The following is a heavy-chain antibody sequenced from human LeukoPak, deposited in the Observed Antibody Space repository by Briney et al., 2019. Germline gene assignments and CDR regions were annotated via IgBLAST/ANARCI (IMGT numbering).Heavy chain of an antibody. Sequence: SETLSLTCTVSGGSISSYYWSWIRQPAGKGLEWIGRIHTSGSTNYNPSLKSRVTTSVDTSKNQFSLKLRSVTAADTAVYYCARDTYYYDRDKYYRLDYWGQGALVTVSS. D-gene: IGHD3-22*01. CDR3: ARDTYYYDRDKYYRLDY. J-gene: IGHJ4*02. V-gene: IGHV4-4*07. CDR1: GGSISSYY. CDR2: IHTSGST.